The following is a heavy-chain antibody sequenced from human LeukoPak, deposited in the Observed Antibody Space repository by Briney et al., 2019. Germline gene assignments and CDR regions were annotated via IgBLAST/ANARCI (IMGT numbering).Heavy chain of an antibody. D-gene: IGHD2-21*02. J-gene: IGHJ4*02. CDR1: GYTFTGYY. CDR2: INPNSGGT. Sequence: ASVKVSRKASGYTFTGYYMHWVRQAPGQGLEWMGWINPNSGGTNYAQKFQGRVTMTRDTSISTAYMELSRLRSDDTAVYYCARSLPANCGGDCYLSYWGQGTLVTVSS. V-gene: IGHV1-2*02. CDR3: ARSLPANCGGDCYLSY.